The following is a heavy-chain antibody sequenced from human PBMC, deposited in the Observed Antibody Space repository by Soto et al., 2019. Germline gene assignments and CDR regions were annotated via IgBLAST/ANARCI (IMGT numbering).Heavy chain of an antibody. CDR2: ISGSGGST. J-gene: IGHJ6*03. D-gene: IGHD2-15*01. Sequence: PGGSLRLSCAASGFTFSSYAMSWVRQAPGKGLEWVSAISGSGGSTYYADSVKGRFTISRDNSKNTLYLQMNSLRAEDTAVYYCAKAPNIVVVVANMDVWGKGTTVTVSS. CDR3: AKAPNIVVVVANMDV. CDR1: GFTFSSYA. V-gene: IGHV3-23*01.